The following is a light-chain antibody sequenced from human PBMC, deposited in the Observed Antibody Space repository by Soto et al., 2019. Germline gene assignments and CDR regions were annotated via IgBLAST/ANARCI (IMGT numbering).Light chain of an antibody. CDR3: STYTGSSTFV. J-gene: IGLJ1*01. V-gene: IGLV2-14*01. Sequence: QSALTQPASVSGSPGQSITISCTGTSSDVGGYDYVSWYQQLPGKAPKLLIYDVNNWPSGVSHRFSGSKSGNTASLTLSGLQAEDEADYYCSTYTGSSTFVFGTGTKLTVL. CDR2: DVN. CDR1: SSDVGGYDY.